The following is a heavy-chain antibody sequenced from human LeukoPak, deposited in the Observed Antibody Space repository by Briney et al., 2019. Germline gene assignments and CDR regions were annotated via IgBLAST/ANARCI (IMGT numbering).Heavy chain of an antibody. Sequence: GASVKVSCKASGYTFTSYGISWVRQAPGQGLEWIGWISAYNGNTNYAQKLQGRVTMTTDTSTSTAYMELRSLRSDDTAVYYCARDQYYDFWSGYFSFDYWGQGTLVTVSS. D-gene: IGHD3-3*01. V-gene: IGHV1-18*01. J-gene: IGHJ4*02. CDR2: ISAYNGNT. CDR1: GYTFTSYG. CDR3: ARDQYYDFWSGYFSFDY.